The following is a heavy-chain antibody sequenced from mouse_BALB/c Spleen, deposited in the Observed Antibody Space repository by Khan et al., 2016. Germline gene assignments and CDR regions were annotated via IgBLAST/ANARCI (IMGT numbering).Heavy chain of an antibody. CDR3: TRFWDVYFDY. D-gene: IGHD4-1*01. J-gene: IGHJ2*01. CDR1: GYTFTSYW. CDR2: IYPSDNYT. V-gene: IGHV1-69*02. Sequence: QVQLQQPGAELVRPGASVKLSCKASGYTFTSYWINWVKQRPGQGLEWIGNIYPSDNYTNYNQKFKDKATLTVDKSSSTAYMQLSSPTSEDSAAYYCTRFWDVYFDYWGQGTTLTVSS.